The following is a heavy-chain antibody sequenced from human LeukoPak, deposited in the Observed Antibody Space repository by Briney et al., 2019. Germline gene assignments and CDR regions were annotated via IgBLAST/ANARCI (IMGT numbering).Heavy chain of an antibody. Sequence: SETLSLTCTVSGGSISSYHWSWIRQPAGKGLEWVGRIYTGGSTNYNPSLKSRVTMSVDTSKNQFSLKLSSVTAADTAVYYCARQGVTMTAHVWFDPWGQGTLVIVSS. D-gene: IGHD3-22*01. J-gene: IGHJ5*02. CDR1: GGSISSYH. V-gene: IGHV4-4*07. CDR2: IYTGGST. CDR3: ARQGVTMTAHVWFDP.